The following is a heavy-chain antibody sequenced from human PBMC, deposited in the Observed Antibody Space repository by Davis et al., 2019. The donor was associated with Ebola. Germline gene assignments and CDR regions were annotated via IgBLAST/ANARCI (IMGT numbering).Heavy chain of an antibody. V-gene: IGHV3-23*01. J-gene: IGHJ6*03. CDR3: AKAYCAADCSYILHFYQYMDV. CDR2: LSVGGGGK. CDR1: GFTFSGYD. Sequence: GESLKISCTVSGFTFSGYDMSWVRQAPGKGLEWVSLLSVGGGGKYYADSVKGRFTISRDKSNNTLDLQMNILTPEDMAVYYCAKAYCAADCSYILHFYQYMDVWGKGTTVTVS. D-gene: IGHD2-21*01.